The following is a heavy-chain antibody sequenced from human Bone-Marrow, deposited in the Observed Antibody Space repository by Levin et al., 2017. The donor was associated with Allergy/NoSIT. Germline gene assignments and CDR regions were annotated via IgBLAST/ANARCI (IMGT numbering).Heavy chain of an antibody. D-gene: IGHD4-17*01. J-gene: IGHJ1*01. CDR1: GGSISSYY. CDR3: ASSGDYDFQH. Sequence: SCTVSGGSISSYYWNWIRQPPGKGLEWIGYIYYSGSTNYNPSLKSRVTISLDTSKNQFSLNLTSVTAADTAVYYCASSGDYDFQHWGQGTLVTVSS. CDR2: IYYSGST. V-gene: IGHV4-59*08.